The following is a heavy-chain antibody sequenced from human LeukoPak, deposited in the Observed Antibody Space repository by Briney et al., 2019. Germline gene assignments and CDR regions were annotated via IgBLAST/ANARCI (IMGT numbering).Heavy chain of an antibody. Sequence: GGSLRLSCAASGFTFSSYAMSWVRQAPGKGLEWVSAISGSGGSTYYADSVKGRSTISRDNSKNTLYLQMNSLRAEDTAVYYCAKKGGRDGYSDAFDIWGQGTMVTVSS. CDR2: ISGSGGST. CDR1: GFTFSSYA. J-gene: IGHJ3*02. CDR3: AKKGGRDGYSDAFDI. D-gene: IGHD5-24*01. V-gene: IGHV3-23*01.